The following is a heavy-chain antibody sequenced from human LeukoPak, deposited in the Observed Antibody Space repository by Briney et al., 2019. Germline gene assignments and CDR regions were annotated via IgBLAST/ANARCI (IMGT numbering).Heavy chain of an antibody. CDR1: GGSISSYY. V-gene: IGHV4-4*07. Sequence: SETLSLTCTVSGGSISSYYWSWIRQPAGKGLEWIGRMYPSGSTNYNASLKSRVTMSVDTSKNQFSLRLTCVTAADTAVYYCARDRGQLGAWDYFDYWGQGTLVTVSS. J-gene: IGHJ4*02. CDR3: ARDRGQLGAWDYFDY. CDR2: MYPSGST. D-gene: IGHD6-6*01.